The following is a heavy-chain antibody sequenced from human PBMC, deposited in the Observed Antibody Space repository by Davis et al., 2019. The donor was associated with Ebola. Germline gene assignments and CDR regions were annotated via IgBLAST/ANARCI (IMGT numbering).Heavy chain of an antibody. CDR1: GGSFSGYY. J-gene: IGHJ6*02. CDR2: INHSGST. D-gene: IGHD4-17*01. V-gene: IGHV4-34*01. CDR3: AGYYGDTYYYYYYGMDV. Sequence: PSETLSLTCAVYGGSFSGYYWSWIRQPPGKGLEWIGEINHSGSTNYNPSLKSRVTISVHTSKNQFSLKLSSMTAADTAVYYCAGYYGDTYYYYYYGMDVWGQGTTVTVSS.